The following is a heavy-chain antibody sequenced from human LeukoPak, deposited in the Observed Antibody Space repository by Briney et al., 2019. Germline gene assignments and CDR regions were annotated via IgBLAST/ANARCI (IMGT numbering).Heavy chain of an antibody. J-gene: IGHJ4*02. CDR3: ARTIAVAGAQFDY. CDR2: IIPIFGTA. CDR1: GYTFTSYA. D-gene: IGHD6-19*01. V-gene: IGHV1-69*13. Sequence: SVKVSCKASGYTFTSYAISWVRQAPGQGLEWMGGIIPIFGTANYAQKFQGRVTITADESASTAYMELSSLRSEDTAVYYCARTIAVAGAQFDYWGQGTLVTVSS.